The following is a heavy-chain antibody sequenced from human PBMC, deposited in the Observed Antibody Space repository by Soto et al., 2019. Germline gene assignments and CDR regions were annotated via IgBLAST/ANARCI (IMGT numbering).Heavy chain of an antibody. CDR2: IHHSGGT. CDR3: TKNRAYALAY. V-gene: IGHV4-4*02. J-gene: IGHJ4*02. D-gene: IGHD5-12*01. CDR1: GGSVSNNNW. Sequence: QVQLQESGPGLVKPSGTLSLSCAVSGGSVSNNNWWSWVRQSPGNGLEWIGEIHHSGGTSYNPSLETRATLSVYKSKKELSLRLNYVTAADTAVYYCTKNRAYALAYWGLGILVTVSS.